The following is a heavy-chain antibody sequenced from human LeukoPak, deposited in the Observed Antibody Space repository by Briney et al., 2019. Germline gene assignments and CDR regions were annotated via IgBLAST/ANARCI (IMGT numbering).Heavy chain of an antibody. CDR3: TRDTGCPGGTCYSFYDY. CDR1: GFTLSDYG. D-gene: IGHD2-15*01. CDR2: MAYDGSNK. V-gene: IGHV3-33*05. J-gene: IGHJ4*02. Sequence: GGSLRLSCAASGFTLSDYGMHWVRQAPGKGLEWVTFMAYDGSNKYYADSVKGRFTISRDNSKNTLYLQMNSLRAEDTAVYYCTRDTGCPGGTCYSFYDYWGQGTLVTVSS.